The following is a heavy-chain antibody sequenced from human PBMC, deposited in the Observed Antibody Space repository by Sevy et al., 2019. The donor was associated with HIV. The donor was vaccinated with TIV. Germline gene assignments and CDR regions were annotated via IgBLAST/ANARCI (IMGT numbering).Heavy chain of an antibody. CDR3: ERIAPDSSGFDGGAFDI. CDR1: GGSISIYY. D-gene: IGHD3-22*01. V-gene: IGHV4-59*01. Sequence: SETLSLTWTVSGGSISIYYCSWIRQPPGNGLEWIGYISYSGRTNYNPSLKSRASISVATSKNQFSLKLSSVTTADTAVYYCERIAPDSSGFDGGAFDIWGQGTMVTVSS. CDR2: ISYSGRT. J-gene: IGHJ3*02.